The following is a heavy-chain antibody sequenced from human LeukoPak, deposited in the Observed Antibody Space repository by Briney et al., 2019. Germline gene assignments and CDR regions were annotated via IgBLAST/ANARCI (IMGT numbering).Heavy chain of an antibody. CDR3: ASTDLVVVAATTEYYFYY. CDR1: GGTFSSYA. V-gene: IGHV1-69*06. Sequence: SVKVSCKASGGTFSSYAISWVRQAPGQGLEWMGGIIPIFGTANYAQKFQGRVTITADKSTSTAYMELSSLRSEDTAVYYCASTDLVVVAATTEYYFYYWGQGTLVTVSS. CDR2: IIPIFGTA. J-gene: IGHJ4*02. D-gene: IGHD2-15*01.